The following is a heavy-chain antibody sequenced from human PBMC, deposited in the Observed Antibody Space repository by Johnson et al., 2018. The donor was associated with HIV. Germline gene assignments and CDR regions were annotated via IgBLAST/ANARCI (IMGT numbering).Heavy chain of an antibody. D-gene: IGHD3-3*01. V-gene: IGHV3-11*01. CDR1: GFTFSDHY. J-gene: IGHJ3*02. CDR3: ARLSGYYVYDAFDI. Sequence: QVQLVESGGGLVQPGGSLRLSCAASGFTFSDHYMDWVRQAPGKGLELVGRSSGSTMYYADSVKGRFTISRDNAKNSLYLQMNSLRDEDTALYYCARLSGYYVYDAFDIWGQGTMVTVSS. CDR2: GRSSGSTM.